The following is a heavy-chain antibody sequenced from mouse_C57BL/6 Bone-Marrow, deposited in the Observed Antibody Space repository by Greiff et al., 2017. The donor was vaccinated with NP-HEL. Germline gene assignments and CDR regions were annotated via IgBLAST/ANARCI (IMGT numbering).Heavy chain of an antibody. V-gene: IGHV1-69*01. CDR2: IDPSDSYT. CDR1: GYTFTSYW. J-gene: IGHJ2*01. CDR3: ARTTVVASHYFDY. D-gene: IGHD1-1*01. Sequence: VQLQQPGAELVMPGASVKLSCKASGYTFTSYWMHWVKQRPGQGLEWIGEIDPSDSYTNYNQKFKGKSTLTVDKSSSTAYMQLSSLTSEDSAVYYCARTTVVASHYFDYWGQGTTLTVSS.